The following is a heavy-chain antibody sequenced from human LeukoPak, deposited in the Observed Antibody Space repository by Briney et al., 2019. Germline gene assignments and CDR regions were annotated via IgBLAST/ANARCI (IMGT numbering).Heavy chain of an antibody. CDR2: ISPDGSGE. J-gene: IGHJ4*02. Sequence: PGGSLRLSCVISGFTFSMYGMHWVRQAPGKGLEWVAVISPDGSGENYVDSVEGRFTISRDNSKNTLYVQMNSLRAEDTAVYYCARDSLTMIVGRQKRGLDYWGQGTLVTVSS. CDR3: ARDSLTMIVGRQKRGLDY. D-gene: IGHD3-22*01. V-gene: IGHV3-30*03. CDR1: GFTFSMYG.